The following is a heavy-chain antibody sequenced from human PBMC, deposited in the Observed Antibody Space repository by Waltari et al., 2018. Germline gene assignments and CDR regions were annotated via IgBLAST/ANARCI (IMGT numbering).Heavy chain of an antibody. D-gene: IGHD3-10*01. CDR2: INHSGRT. V-gene: IGHV4-34*01. CDR1: GGSFSGYY. CDR3: ARGLSDYYGSGSYYNG. Sequence: QVQLQQWGAGLLKPSETLSLTCAVYGGSFSGYYWSWIRQPPGKGLEWIGEINHSGRTNDDPSLKSGVTISVGTSKNQFSRKLSSVTAADTAVYYCARGLSDYYGSGSYYNGWGQGTLVTVSS. J-gene: IGHJ4*02.